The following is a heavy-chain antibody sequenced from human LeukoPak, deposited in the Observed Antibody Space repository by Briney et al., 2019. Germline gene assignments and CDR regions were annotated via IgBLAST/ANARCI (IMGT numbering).Heavy chain of an antibody. CDR2: ISSSSGSI. J-gene: IGHJ4*02. D-gene: IGHD1-26*01. V-gene: IGHV3-48*02. CDR1: VFTFSTYN. CDR3: ARDRGGSGSYSDY. Sequence: GGSLRLSCAVSVFTFSTYNMNWVRQAPGKGLEWISYISSSSGSIYYADSVKGQFTISRDNAKNSLYLQMNSLRDEDTAVYYCARDRGGSGSYSDYWGQGTLVTVSS.